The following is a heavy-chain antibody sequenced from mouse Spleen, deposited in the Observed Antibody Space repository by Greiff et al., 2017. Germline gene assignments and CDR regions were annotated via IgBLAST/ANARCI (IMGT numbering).Heavy chain of an antibody. CDR3: AIYDYVSVNFDV. Sequence: QVQLLQSGPELVKPGASVKISCKASGYAFSSSWMNWVKQRPGKGLEWIGRIYPGDGDTNYNGTFKGKATLTADKSSSTAYMQLSSLTSEDTAVYFCAIYDYVSVNFDVWGAGTTVTVSS. CDR1: GYAFSSSW. D-gene: IGHD2-4*01. CDR2: IYPGDGDT. J-gene: IGHJ1*01. V-gene: IGHV1-82*01.